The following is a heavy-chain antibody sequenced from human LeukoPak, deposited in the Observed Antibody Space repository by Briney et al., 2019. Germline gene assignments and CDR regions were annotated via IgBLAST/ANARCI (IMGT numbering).Heavy chain of an antibody. CDR1: GFTVSDNY. V-gene: IGHV3-53*01. CDR2: LFSGGIT. CDR3: ARESGFGALFPHCMDV. D-gene: IGHD3-10*01. J-gene: IGHJ6*02. Sequence: PGGSLRLSCVVSGFTVSDNYMSWVRQAPGKGLEWVSVLFSGGITYYADSVRGRFTISRDNSKNTLYLQMNSLRAEDTAVYYCARESGFGALFPHCMDVWGQGTTVTVSS.